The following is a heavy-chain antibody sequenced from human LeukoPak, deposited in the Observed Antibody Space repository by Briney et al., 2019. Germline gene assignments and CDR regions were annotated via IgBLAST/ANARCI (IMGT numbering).Heavy chain of an antibody. CDR2: INPNSGGT. V-gene: IGHV1-2*02. CDR1: GYTFTGYY. J-gene: IGHJ5*02. D-gene: IGHD2-15*01. CDR3: AVVGYCSGGSCYGVFWFDP. Sequence: ASVKVSCKASGYTFTGYYMHWVRQAPGQGLEWMGWINPNSGGTNYAQKFQGRVTMTRDTSISTAYMELSRLRSDDTAVYYCAVVGYCSGGSCYGVFWFDPWGQGTLVTVSS.